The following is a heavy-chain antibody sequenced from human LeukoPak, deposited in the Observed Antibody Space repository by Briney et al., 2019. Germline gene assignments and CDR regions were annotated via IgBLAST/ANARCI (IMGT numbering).Heavy chain of an antibody. CDR2: FSSSSTYI. D-gene: IGHD3-3*01. V-gene: IGHV3-21*01. CDR1: GLTFSSFR. CDR3: ARCDFWSGYRPFEGMDV. Sequence: GGSRSFSWEASGLTFSSFRMNWVGQVPGKGLEWVSSFSSSSTYIYYADSVKGRFTISRDNAKNSLYLQMNSLRAEDTAVYYCARCDFWSGYRPFEGMDVWGQGTTVTVSS. J-gene: IGHJ6*02.